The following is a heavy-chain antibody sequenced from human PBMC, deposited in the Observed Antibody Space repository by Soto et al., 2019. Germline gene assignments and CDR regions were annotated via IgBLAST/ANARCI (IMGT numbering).Heavy chain of an antibody. CDR1: GGSFSSYY. CDR3: ARPVQYFLPPDY. CDR2: IYYSGIT. Sequence: PSETLSLTCTASGGSFSSYYWSWIRQPPGKGLEWIGYIYYSGITDYNPSLKSLGTISADTPKRQFSLKLSSVTAADTAVNYCARPVQYFLPPDYWGQGTLVTVPQ. V-gene: IGHV4-59*01. D-gene: IGHD2-2*01. J-gene: IGHJ4*02.